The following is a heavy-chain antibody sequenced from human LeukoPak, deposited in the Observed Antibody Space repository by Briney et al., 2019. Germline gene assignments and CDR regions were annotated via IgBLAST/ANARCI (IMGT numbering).Heavy chain of an antibody. CDR3: ARVQRGYSGRTTPQNNWFDP. V-gene: IGHV4-38-2*02. D-gene: IGHD5-12*01. Sequence: KPSETLSLTCTVSGYSISSGYYWGWIRQPPGKGLEWIGSIYHSGSTYYNPSLKSRVTISVDTSKNQFSLKLSSVTAADTAVHYCARVQRGYSGRTTPQNNWFDPWGQGTLVTVSS. J-gene: IGHJ5*02. CDR1: GYSISSGYY. CDR2: IYHSGST.